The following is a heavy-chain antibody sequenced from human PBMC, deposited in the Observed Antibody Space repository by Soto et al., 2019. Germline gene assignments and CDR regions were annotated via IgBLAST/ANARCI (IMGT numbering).Heavy chain of an antibody. CDR2: INSDGSST. V-gene: IGHV3-74*01. J-gene: IGHJ6*02. D-gene: IGHD6-13*01. CDR1: GFTFSSYW. CDR3: ARGHSSSWYYYYGMDV. Sequence: GGSLRLSCAASGFTFSSYWMHWVRQAPGKGLVWVSRINSDGSSTSYADSVKGRFTISRDNAKNTLYLQMNSLRAEDTAVYYCARGHSSSWYYYYGMDVWGQGTTVTVSS.